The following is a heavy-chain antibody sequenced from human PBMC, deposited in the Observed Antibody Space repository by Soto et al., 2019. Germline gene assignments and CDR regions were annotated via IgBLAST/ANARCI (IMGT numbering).Heavy chain of an antibody. CDR1: GGSISSGGYS. CDR3: ARDQSFDRTYYYGIDV. Sequence: SETLSLTCAVSGGSISSGGYSWSWIRQPPGKGLEWIGYIYYSGSTNYNPSLKSRVTISVDTSKNQFSLKLSSVTAADTAVYYCARDQSFDRTYYYGIDVWGQGTTVTVSS. D-gene: IGHD3-16*01. J-gene: IGHJ6*02. V-gene: IGHV4-61*08. CDR2: IYYSGST.